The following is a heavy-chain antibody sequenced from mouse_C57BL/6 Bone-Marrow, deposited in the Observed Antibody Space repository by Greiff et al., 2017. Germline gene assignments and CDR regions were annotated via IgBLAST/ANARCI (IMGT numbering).Heavy chain of an antibody. Sequence: EVKVEESGGGLVQPGGSMKLSCVASGFTFSNYWMNWVRQSPEKGLEWVAQIRLKSDTYATHYAESVKGRFTISRDDYKSSVYLQMNNLRAEDTGVYYCTGRGYYGSPWYIDVWGTGTTVTVSS. D-gene: IGHD1-1*01. CDR1: GFTFSNYW. CDR2: IRLKSDTYAT. J-gene: IGHJ1*03. V-gene: IGHV6-3*01. CDR3: TGRGYYGSPWYIDV.